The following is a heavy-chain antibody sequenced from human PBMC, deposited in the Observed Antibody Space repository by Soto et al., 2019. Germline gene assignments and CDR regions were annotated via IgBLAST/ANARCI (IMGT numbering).Heavy chain of an antibody. Sequence: SETLSLTCTVSGGSISSFYWSWIRQPPGKALEWIGSIYYSGSIYYNPSLKTRVSISVDTSNNQLSLKLNSVTAADTAVYYCARFSLELPGFDPWGQGTLVTVSS. CDR1: GGSISSFY. J-gene: IGHJ5*02. V-gene: IGHV4-59*08. CDR3: ARFSLELPGFDP. CDR2: IYYSGSI. D-gene: IGHD1-7*01.